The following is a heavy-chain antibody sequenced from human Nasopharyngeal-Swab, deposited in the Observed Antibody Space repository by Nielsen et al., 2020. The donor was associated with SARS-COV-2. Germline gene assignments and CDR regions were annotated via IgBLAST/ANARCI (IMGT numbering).Heavy chain of an antibody. J-gene: IGHJ4*02. D-gene: IGHD3-16*01. Sequence: SETLSSTCAVYGGSFNIYYWSWIRQPPGKGLEWIGEINHRGSTNYNPSLKRRVTISVDTSKTQFSLKLSSVTAADTAVYYCALGGDFDYWGQGTLVTVSS. CDR2: INHRGST. CDR1: GGSFNIYY. CDR3: ALGGDFDY. V-gene: IGHV4-34*01.